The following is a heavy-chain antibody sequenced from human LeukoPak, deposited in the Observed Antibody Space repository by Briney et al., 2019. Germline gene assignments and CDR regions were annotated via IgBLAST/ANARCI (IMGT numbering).Heavy chain of an antibody. V-gene: IGHV3-64D*06. J-gene: IGHJ6*04. CDR1: GFTFSSYA. CDR3: ALLRYSFYGMDV. Sequence: PGGSLRLSCSASGFTFSSYAMHWVRQAPGKGLEYVSAISSNGGSTYYADSVKGRFTISRDNSKNTLYLQMCSLRAEDTAVYYCALLRYSFYGMDVWGKGTTVTVSS. CDR2: ISSNGGST. D-gene: IGHD3-9*01.